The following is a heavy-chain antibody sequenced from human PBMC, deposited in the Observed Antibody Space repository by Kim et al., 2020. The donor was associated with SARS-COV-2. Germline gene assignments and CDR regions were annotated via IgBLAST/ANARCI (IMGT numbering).Heavy chain of an antibody. CDR3: ARLQRGAPDC. J-gene: IGHJ4*02. CDR1: RFTFSNYW. Sequence: GGSLRLSCAASRFTFSNYWMSWVRQAPGKGLEWVATINEDGNEKYYVDSVRGRFTISRDNPMNSLYLQMDSLRAEDTAVYFCARLQRGAPDCWGQGTLVTVFS. V-gene: IGHV3-7*01. CDR2: INEDGNEK. D-gene: IGHD1-26*01.